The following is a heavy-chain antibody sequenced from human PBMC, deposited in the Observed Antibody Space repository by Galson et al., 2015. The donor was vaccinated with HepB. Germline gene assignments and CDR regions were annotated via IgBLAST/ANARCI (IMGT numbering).Heavy chain of an antibody. CDR2: IIPILGIA. Sequence: SVKVSCKASGGTFSSYTISWVRQAPGQGLEWMGRIIPILGIANYAQKFQGRVTITADKSTSTAYMELSSLRSEDTAVYYCAREVGNSGSYRINFDYWGQGTLVTVSS. D-gene: IGHD1-26*01. V-gene: IGHV1-69*04. CDR1: GGTFSSYT. CDR3: AREVGNSGSYRINFDY. J-gene: IGHJ4*02.